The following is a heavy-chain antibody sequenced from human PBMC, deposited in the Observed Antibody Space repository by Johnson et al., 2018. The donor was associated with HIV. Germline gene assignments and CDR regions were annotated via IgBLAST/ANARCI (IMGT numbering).Heavy chain of an antibody. V-gene: IGHV3-74*01. CDR2: INSDGGGA. CDR1: GFIFSRYW. Sequence: VQLVESGGGLVQPGGSLRLSCAASGFIFSRYWMHWVRQVPGKGLVWVSGINSDGGGASYVDSVKGRFTISRDNARNTLYLQMNSLRADDTAVYSGASEDPTESAGFDIWGQGTMVTVSS. CDR3: ASEDPTESAGFDI. J-gene: IGHJ3*02.